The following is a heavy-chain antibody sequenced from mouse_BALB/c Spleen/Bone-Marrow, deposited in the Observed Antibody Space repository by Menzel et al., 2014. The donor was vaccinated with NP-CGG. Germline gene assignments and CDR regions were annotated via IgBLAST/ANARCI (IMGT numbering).Heavy chain of an antibody. D-gene: IGHD2-1*01. Sequence: VKLVESGPGLVQPSQSLSITCTVSGFPLTKHGVHWIRQSPGKGLEWLGVIWGGGSTDYNAAFISRLSISKDNSKSQVVFKMNSLEVNDRAMYYCARGNYGAWFTHWGQGTLVTVSA. CDR2: IWGGGST. CDR1: GFPLTKHG. J-gene: IGHJ3*01. V-gene: IGHV2-2*02. CDR3: ARGNYGAWFTH.